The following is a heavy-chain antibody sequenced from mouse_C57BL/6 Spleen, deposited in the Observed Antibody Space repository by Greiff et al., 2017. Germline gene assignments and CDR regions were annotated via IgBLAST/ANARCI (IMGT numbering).Heavy chain of an antibody. CDR1: GYTFTRYW. V-gene: IGHV1-55*01. D-gene: IGHD1-1*01. Sequence: QVHVKQPGADLVKPGASVKMSCKASGYTFTRYWITWVKQRPGQGLEWIGDIYPGSGSTNYNEKFKSKATLTVDTSSSTAYRQLSSLTSEDSAVYYCARGYCGSNYGDFDYWGQGTTRTVSS. J-gene: IGHJ2*01. CDR3: ARGYCGSNYGDFDY. CDR2: IYPGSGST.